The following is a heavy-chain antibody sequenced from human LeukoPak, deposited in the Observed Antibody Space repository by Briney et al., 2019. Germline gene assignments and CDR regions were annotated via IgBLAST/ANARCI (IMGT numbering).Heavy chain of an antibody. Sequence: GGSLRLSCAASGFTFDDHAMHWVRQAPGKGLEWVSGISWNSGSIGYADSVKGRFTISRDNAKNSLYLQMNSLRAEDTALYYCAKDIGAVPNYGMDVWGQGTTVTVSS. D-gene: IGHD1-26*01. CDR3: AKDIGAVPNYGMDV. V-gene: IGHV3-9*01. J-gene: IGHJ6*02. CDR2: ISWNSGSI. CDR1: GFTFDDHA.